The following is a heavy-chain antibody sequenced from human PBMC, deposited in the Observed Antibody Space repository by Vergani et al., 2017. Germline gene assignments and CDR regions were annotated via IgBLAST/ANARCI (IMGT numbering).Heavy chain of an antibody. CDR1: GFTFSSYG. Sequence: QVQLVESGGGLVKPGGSLRLSCAASGFTFSSYGMHWVRQAPGKGLEWVAVIWYDGSNKYYADSVKGRFTISRDNSKNTLYLQMNSLRAEDTAVYYCARVAFGGVIDEGFDYWGQGTLVTVSS. D-gene: IGHD3-16*02. V-gene: IGHV3-33*01. CDR2: IWYDGSNK. J-gene: IGHJ4*02. CDR3: ARVAFGGVIDEGFDY.